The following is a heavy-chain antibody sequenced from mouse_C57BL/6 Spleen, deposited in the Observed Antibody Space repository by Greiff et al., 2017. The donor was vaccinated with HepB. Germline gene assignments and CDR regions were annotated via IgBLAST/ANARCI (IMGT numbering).Heavy chain of an antibody. D-gene: IGHD1-1*01. J-gene: IGHJ4*01. CDR1: GYTFTSYW. CDR3: ARNPLYYGRAMDY. V-gene: IGHV1-50*01. CDR2: IDPSDSYT. Sequence: QVQLQQPGAELVKPGASVKLSCKASGYTFTSYWMQWVKQRPGQGLEWIGEIDPSDSYTNYNQKFKGKATLTVDTSSSTAYMQLSSLTSEDSAVYYCARNPLYYGRAMDYWGQGTSVTVSS.